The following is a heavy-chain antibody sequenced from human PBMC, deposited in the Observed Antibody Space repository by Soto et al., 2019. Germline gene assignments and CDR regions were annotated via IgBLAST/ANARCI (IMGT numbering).Heavy chain of an antibody. V-gene: IGHV3-48*01. D-gene: IGHD6-19*01. J-gene: IGHJ4*02. Sequence: SLRLSCAASGFTFSSYSMNWVRQAPGKGLEWVSYISSSSSTIYYADSVKGRFTISRDNAKNSLYLQMNSLRAEDTAVYYCARDWIAVAGAYDYWGQGTLVTVSS. CDR1: GFTFSSYS. CDR3: ARDWIAVAGAYDY. CDR2: ISSSSSTI.